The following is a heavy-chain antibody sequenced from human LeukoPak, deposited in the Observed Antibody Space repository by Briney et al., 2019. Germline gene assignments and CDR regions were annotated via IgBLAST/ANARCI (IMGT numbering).Heavy chain of an antibody. CDR1: GFTFSSYG. Sequence: GGSLRLSCAASGFTFSSYGMHWVRQAPGKGLEWVSVIYTGGSTHYADSVKGRFTISRDNAKNSLYLQMNSLRAEDTAVYYCARGQGRGATTGNYWGQGTLVTVSS. CDR3: ARGQGRGATTGNY. V-gene: IGHV3-NL1*01. CDR2: IYTGGST. J-gene: IGHJ4*02. D-gene: IGHD1-26*01.